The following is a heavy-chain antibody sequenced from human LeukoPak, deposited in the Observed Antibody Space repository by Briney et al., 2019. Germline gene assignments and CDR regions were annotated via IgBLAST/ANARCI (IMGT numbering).Heavy chain of an antibody. CDR3: TKDHSEYVWGSYRRDDY. J-gene: IGHJ4*02. CDR1: GFTVNSYA. V-gene: IGHV3-23*01. Sequence: GSLRLSCAASGFTVNSYAMSWVRPGPGKGLEWVSAISGSGDNTYYADSVRDRFTISRDSSKNTLYLQMDSLRAEDTAVYYCTKDHSEYVWGSYRRDDYWGQGTLVTVSS. D-gene: IGHD3-16*02. CDR2: ISGSGDNT.